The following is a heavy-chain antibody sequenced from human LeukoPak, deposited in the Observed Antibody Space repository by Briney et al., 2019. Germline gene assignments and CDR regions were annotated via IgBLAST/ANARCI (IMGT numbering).Heavy chain of an antibody. V-gene: IGHV3-74*01. CDR1: GFTFSNYW. J-gene: IGHJ4*02. D-gene: IGHD1-14*01. Sequence: GALRLSCAASGFTFSNYWMHWVRQAPGKGLVWVSHINSDGSSTTYADSVKGRFTISRDNAKNTLYLQMNSLRVEDTAVYYCARDYSRGTAVSGPIYFDYWGQGTLVTVSS. CDR3: ARDYSRGTAVSGPIYFDY. CDR2: INSDGSST.